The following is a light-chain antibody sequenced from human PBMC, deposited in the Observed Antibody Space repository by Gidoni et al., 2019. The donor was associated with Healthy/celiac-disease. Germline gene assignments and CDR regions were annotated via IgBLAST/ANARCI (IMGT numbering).Light chain of an antibody. CDR3: AAWDDSLSGWV. CDR1: SSNIGSNY. Sequence: QSVLPQPPSASGTPGQRVTISCSGSSSNIGSNYVYWYQQLPGTAPKLLIYRNNQRPSGVPDRFSGSKSGTSASLAISGLRSEDEADYDCAAWDDSLSGWVFGGGTKLTVL. V-gene: IGLV1-47*01. J-gene: IGLJ3*02. CDR2: RNN.